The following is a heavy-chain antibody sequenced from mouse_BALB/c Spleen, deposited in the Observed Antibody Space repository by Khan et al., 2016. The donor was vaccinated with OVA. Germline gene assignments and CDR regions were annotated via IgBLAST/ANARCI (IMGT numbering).Heavy chain of an antibody. Sequence: LVESGPELKKPGETVKISCKASGYTFTSYGMNWVKQSPGKALRWMGWINTYTGEPTYTDDFKGRFAFSLETSASTAYLQINNLKNDDTATYFCARPPYFSYTLDYWGQGTSVTVSS. CDR1: GYTFTSYG. D-gene: IGHD2-10*01. CDR2: INTYTGEP. CDR3: ARPPYFSYTLDY. J-gene: IGHJ4*01. V-gene: IGHV9-3-1*01.